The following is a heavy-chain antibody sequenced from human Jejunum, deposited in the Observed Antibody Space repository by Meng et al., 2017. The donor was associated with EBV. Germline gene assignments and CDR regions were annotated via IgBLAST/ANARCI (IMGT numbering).Heavy chain of an antibody. Sequence: EVQLVESGGAIVESGGSLSLSCAASGFTFSTYWMHWVRQAPGKGLVWISRINENGRTTTYADSVRGRFTISRDNTKNTLYLQMNSLRAEDTAVYFCSRDLAGSYDDWGQGTLVTVSS. CDR3: SRDLAGSYDD. CDR2: INENGRTT. CDR1: GFTFSTYW. V-gene: IGHV3-74*01. D-gene: IGHD6-25*01. J-gene: IGHJ4*02.